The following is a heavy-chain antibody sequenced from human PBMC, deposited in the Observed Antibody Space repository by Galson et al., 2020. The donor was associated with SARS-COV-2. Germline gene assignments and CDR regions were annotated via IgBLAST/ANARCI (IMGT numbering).Heavy chain of an antibody. V-gene: IGHV4-59*01. D-gene: IGHD6-19*01. CDR2: IYYTGST. CDR3: TLGKGWLVGS. J-gene: IGHJ4*02. Sequence: PSETLSLTCTVSGGSISSDYCGWFRQPAGKRLEWIGYIYYTGSTNYNASLKSRVAISLDTSKNQFSLDLSSVTAADTAVYYCTLGKGWLVGSWGQGTLVTVSS. CDR1: GGSISSDY.